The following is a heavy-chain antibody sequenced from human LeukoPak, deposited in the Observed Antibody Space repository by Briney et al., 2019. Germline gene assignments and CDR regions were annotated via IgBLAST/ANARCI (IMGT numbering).Heavy chain of an antibody. V-gene: IGHV3-30*02. J-gene: IGHJ4*02. CDR1: AFTFSSYG. D-gene: IGHD4-11*01. Sequence: PGGALRLSCAASAFTFSSYGMFWVRQAPGKGLEWVAFIQYDGSNNYYADSVKGRFTISRDNSKNTLYLQMNSLRPEDTAVYYCAKEYWRGSNPNYFDYWGQGTLVTVSS. CDR2: IQYDGSNN. CDR3: AKEYWRGSNPNYFDY.